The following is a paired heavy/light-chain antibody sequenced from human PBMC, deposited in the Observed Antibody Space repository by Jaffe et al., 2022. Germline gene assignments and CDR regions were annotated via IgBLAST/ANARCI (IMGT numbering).Heavy chain of an antibody. CDR1: GITFGDYA. CDR2: IRSTAYGATT. CDR3: SRVISPLGGYYVGYWYFDL. V-gene: IGHV3-49*03. Sequence: VQLVESGGGLVQPGRSLRLTCTASGITFGDYAMSWFRQAPGKGLEWIGFIRSTAYGATTEYAASEKGRFTISRDDSRSIAYLEMNSLKTEDTAVYYCSRVISPLGGYYVGYWYFDLWGRGTLVTVSS. D-gene: IGHD1-26*01. J-gene: IGHJ2*01.
Light chain of an antibody. J-gene: IGLJ2*01. CDR1: GSNIGSNP. V-gene: IGLV1-44*01. CDR2: TNT. CDR3: AAWDDSLSGPV. Sequence: QSLLTQPPSASGTPGQRVTISCSGSGSNIGSNPVNWYRHLPGTAPKLLIYTNTQRPSGVPDRFSGSKSGTSASLAISGLRSEDEADYYCAAWDDSLSGPVFGGGTKVTVL.